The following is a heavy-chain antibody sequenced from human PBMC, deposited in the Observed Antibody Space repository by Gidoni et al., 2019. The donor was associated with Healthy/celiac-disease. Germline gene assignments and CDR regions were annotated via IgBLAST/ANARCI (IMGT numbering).Heavy chain of an antibody. CDR2: IIPIFGTA. CDR1: GGTSSSYA. J-gene: IGHJ6*02. V-gene: IGHV1-69*01. CDR3: ALSDYYGSGSYYTVYYGMDV. D-gene: IGHD3-10*01. Sequence: QVQLVQSGAEVTKPGSSVKVSCKASGGTSSSYAISWVRQAPGQGLEWMGGIIPIFGTANYAQKFQGRVTITADESTSTAYMELSSLRSEDTAVYYCALSDYYGSGSYYTVYYGMDVWGQGTTVTVSS.